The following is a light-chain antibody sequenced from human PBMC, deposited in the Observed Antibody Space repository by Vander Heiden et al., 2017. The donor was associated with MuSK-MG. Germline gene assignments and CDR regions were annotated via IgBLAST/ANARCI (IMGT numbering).Light chain of an antibody. Sequence: DIQMTQPPSTLSASVGDRVTITCRASQSLDTWLAWYQQKPVIAPNLLIDKASILESGVPSRFSGSGSGTEFTLTISSLQPDDSASYYCHLTSSYPYTFPHWTKVEMK. J-gene: IGKJ2*01. V-gene: IGKV1-5*03. CDR3: HLTSSYPYT. CDR2: KAS. CDR1: QSLDTW.